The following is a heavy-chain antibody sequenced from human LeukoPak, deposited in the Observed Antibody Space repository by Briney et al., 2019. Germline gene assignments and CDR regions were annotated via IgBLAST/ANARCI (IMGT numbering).Heavy chain of an antibody. D-gene: IGHD2-2*01. CDR1: GYTFTGYY. V-gene: IGHV1-2*02. J-gene: IGHJ4*02. CDR2: INPNSGGT. Sequence: ASVNVSCKASGYTFTGYYMHWVRQAPGQGLEWMGWINPNSGGTNYAQKFQGRVTMTRDTSISTAYMELSGLRYDDTAVYYCARWEDIVVRVLDYWGQGTLVTVSS. CDR3: ARWEDIVVRVLDY.